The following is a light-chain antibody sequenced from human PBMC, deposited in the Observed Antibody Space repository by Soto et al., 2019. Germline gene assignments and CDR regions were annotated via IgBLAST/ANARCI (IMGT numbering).Light chain of an antibody. J-gene: IGLJ3*02. Sequence: QSALTQPASVSGSPGQSITISCTGTSSDVGGYDHVSWYQQHPGKAPKLIIYDVTVRPSGISRRFSGSKSDNTASLAVSGLQPEDEAEYYCSSYTNTDTLLFGGGTKLTVL. CDR1: SSDVGGYDH. CDR3: SSYTNTDTLL. V-gene: IGLV2-14*03. CDR2: DVT.